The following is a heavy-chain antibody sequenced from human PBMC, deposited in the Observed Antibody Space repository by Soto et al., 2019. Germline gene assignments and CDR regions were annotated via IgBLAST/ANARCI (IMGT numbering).Heavy chain of an antibody. CDR2: ISYDGSLQ. Sequence: QAQLVESGGGVVQPGGSLGLSCAASGFAFCSYGMHWVRQAPGTGLGWVAVISYDGSLQHYADSVKGRFTISRDNYTNMVLLQMSRLRAEDTAVYYCVSARGCGHASVPYSWGQGTLVTVSS. CDR3: VSARGCGHASVPYS. J-gene: IGHJ4*02. CDR1: GFAFCSYG. V-gene: IGHV3-30*03. D-gene: IGHD3-10*01.